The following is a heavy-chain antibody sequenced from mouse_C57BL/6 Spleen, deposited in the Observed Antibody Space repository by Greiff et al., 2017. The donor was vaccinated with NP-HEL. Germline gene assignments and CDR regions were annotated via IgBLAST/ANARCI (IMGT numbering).Heavy chain of an antibody. D-gene: IGHD4-1*01. CDR1: GYTFTDYY. Sequence: SGYTFTDYYMNWVKQSHGKSLEWIGDINPNNGGTSYNQKFKGKATLTVDKSSSTAYMELRSLTSEDSAVYYCARRGRGSGYFDYWGQGTTLTVSS. J-gene: IGHJ2*01. CDR3: ARRGRGSGYFDY. V-gene: IGHV1-26*01. CDR2: INPNNGGT.